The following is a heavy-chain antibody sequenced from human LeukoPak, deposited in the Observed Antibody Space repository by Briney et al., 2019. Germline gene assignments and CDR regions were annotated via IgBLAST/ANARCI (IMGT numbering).Heavy chain of an antibody. CDR1: GFTFSSYG. J-gene: IGHJ4*02. V-gene: IGHV3-30*18. D-gene: IGHD1-26*01. CDR3: AKYSGSYSLDY. Sequence: GRSLRLSCAASGFTFSSYGMHWVRQAPGKGLEWVAVISYDGSNKYYADSVKGRFTISRDNSKNTLYLQMNSLRAEDTAVYYCAKYSGSYSLDYWGQGTLVTVSS. CDR2: ISYDGSNK.